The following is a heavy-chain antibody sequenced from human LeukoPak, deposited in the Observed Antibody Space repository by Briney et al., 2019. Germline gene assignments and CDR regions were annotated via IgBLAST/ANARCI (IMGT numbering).Heavy chain of an antibody. CDR1: GGSISSYY. J-gene: IGHJ4*02. V-gene: IGHV4-59*01. CDR3: AREAIYSSGWYGLFDY. D-gene: IGHD6-19*01. Sequence: PSETLSLTCTVSGGSISSYYWSWIRQPPRKGLEWIGYIYYSGSTNYNPSLKSRVTISVDTSKNQFSLKLSSVTAADTAVYYCAREAIYSSGWYGLFDYWGQGTLVTVSS. CDR2: IYYSGST.